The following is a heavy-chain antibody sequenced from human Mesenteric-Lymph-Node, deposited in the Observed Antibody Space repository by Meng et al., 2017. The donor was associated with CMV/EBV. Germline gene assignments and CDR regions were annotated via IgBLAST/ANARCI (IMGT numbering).Heavy chain of an antibody. CDR1: GFTFSSYA. D-gene: IGHD2-15*01. J-gene: IGHJ6*02. Sequence: LSLTCAASGFTFSSYAMHWVRQAPGKGLEWVAVISYDGSNKYYADSVKGRFTISRDNSKNTLYLQMNSLRAEDTAVYYCARALGYCSGGSCDYYGMDVWGQGTTVTVSS. CDR3: ARALGYCSGGSCDYYGMDV. V-gene: IGHV3-30*04. CDR2: ISYDGSNK.